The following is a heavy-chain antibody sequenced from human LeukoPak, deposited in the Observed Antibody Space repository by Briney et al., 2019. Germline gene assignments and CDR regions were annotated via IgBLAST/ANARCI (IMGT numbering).Heavy chain of an antibody. V-gene: IGHV3-11*06. CDR2: ITSGSSYI. J-gene: IGHJ4*02. CDR3: ARDTYSSGWPDYFDY. CDR1: GFTFSDYY. Sequence: GGSLRLSCAASGFTFSDYYMSWIRQAPGKGLEWVSSITSGSSYIYYAGSVKGRFTISRDNAKNSLYLQMSSLRADDTAVYYCARDTYSSGWPDYFDYWGRGTLVTVSS. D-gene: IGHD6-19*01.